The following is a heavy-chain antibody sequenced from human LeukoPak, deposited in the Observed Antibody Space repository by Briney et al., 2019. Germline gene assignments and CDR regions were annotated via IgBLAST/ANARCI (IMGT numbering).Heavy chain of an antibody. D-gene: IGHD1-26*01. V-gene: IGHV3-74*01. Sequence: GGSLRLSCAASGFTFSPYWMHWVRQPPGKGLVWVSRINGDGSSTNYADSVKGRFTISRDNAKNTLYLQMNSLRAEDTAVYYCAKVGGSYLVFDYWGQGTLVTVSS. J-gene: IGHJ4*02. CDR1: GFTFSPYW. CDR3: AKVGGSYLVFDY. CDR2: INGDGSST.